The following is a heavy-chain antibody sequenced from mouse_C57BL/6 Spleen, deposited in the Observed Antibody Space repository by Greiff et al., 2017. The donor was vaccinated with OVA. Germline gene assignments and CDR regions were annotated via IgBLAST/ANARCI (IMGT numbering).Heavy chain of an antibody. Sequence: QVHVKQSGAELVRPGASVTLSCKASGYTFTDYEMHWVKQTPVHGLEWIGAIDPETGGTAYNQKFKGKAILTADKSSSTAYMELRSLTSEDSAVYYCTDADYWGQGTTLTVSS. D-gene: IGHD2-3*01. CDR2: IDPETGGT. CDR1: GYTFTDYE. V-gene: IGHV1-15*01. J-gene: IGHJ2*01. CDR3: TDADY.